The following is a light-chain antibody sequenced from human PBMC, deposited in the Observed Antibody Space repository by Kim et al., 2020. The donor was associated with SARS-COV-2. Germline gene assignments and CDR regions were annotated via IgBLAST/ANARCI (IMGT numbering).Light chain of an antibody. CDR3: NSRDSSGDWV. CDR2: GKN. Sequence: SSELTQDPAVSVALGQTVRITCQGASLRGDYASWYQHKPGQAPVVVIYGKNNRPSGIPDRFSGSSSGNTASLTITGAQAEDEADYYCNSRDSSGDWVFGGGTKVTVL. V-gene: IGLV3-19*01. J-gene: IGLJ3*02. CDR1: SLRGDY.